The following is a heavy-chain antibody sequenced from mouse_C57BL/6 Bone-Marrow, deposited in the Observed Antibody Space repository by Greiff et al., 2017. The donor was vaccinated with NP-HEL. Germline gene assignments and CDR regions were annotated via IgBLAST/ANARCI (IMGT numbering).Heavy chain of an antibody. J-gene: IGHJ2*01. CDR2: IYPRSGNT. CDR1: GYTFTSYG. V-gene: IGHV1-81*01. Sequence: QVQLKESGAELARPGASVKLSCKASGYTFTSYGISWVKQRTGQGLEWIGEIYPRSGNTYYNEKFKGKATLTADKSSSTAYMELRSLTSEDSAVYFCARSTTVVAPLFDYWGQGTTLTVSS. CDR3: ARSTTVVAPLFDY. D-gene: IGHD1-1*01.